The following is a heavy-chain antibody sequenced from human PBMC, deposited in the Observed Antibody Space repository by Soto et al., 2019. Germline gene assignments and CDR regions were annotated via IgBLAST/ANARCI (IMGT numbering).Heavy chain of an antibody. CDR2: VSYHGSSK. V-gene: IGHV3-30*18. CDR3: AKNPSGELSAPNYGMDG. CDR1: GFTFSRYG. Sequence: LRFSCAASGFTFSRYGMQWFRQAPAQGLERVAVVSYHGSSKYYADSVKGRFTISRDNSKNTRYLQVKSLRAEHTAVYYCAKNPSGELSAPNYGMDGWGQGTTVTVSS. D-gene: IGHD3-16*02. J-gene: IGHJ6*02.